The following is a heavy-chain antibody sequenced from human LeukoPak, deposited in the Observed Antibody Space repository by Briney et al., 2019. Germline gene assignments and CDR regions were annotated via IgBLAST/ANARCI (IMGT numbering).Heavy chain of an antibody. D-gene: IGHD3-3*01. Sequence: GGSLRLSCEFSGIIFSTYAMNWVRQAPGKGLEWISYISGSSSGSTSITQYADSVKGRFTISRDNAKNSLHLQMDSLSAEDTAVYYCARGFWSGYYTEDWGQGALVIVSS. CDR2: ISGSSSGSTSIT. CDR3: ARGFWSGYYTED. CDR1: GIIFSTYA. V-gene: IGHV3-48*04. J-gene: IGHJ4*02.